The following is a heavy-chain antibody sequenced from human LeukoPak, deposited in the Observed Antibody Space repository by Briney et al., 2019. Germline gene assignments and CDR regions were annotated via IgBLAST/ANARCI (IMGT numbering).Heavy chain of an antibody. D-gene: IGHD3-10*01. Sequence: PSETLSLTCAVYGGSFSGYYWSWIRQPPGKGLEWIGEINHSGSTNYNPSLKSRVTISVDTSKNQFSLKLSSVTAADTAVYYCARGEITMVRVNWFDPWGQGTLVTVSS. J-gene: IGHJ5*02. CDR3: ARGEITMVRVNWFDP. V-gene: IGHV4-34*01. CDR1: GGSFSGYY. CDR2: INHSGST.